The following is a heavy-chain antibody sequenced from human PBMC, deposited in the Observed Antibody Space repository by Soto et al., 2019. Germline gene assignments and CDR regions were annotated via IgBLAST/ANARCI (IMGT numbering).Heavy chain of an antibody. CDR2: ISGSGGST. V-gene: IGHV3-23*01. J-gene: IGHJ4*02. CDR1: GFTFSSNA. D-gene: IGHD2-2*01. CDR3: AKDLGDIVVVPPSSDY. Sequence: GGSLRLSCAASGFTFSSNAMSWVRQAPGKGLEWVSAISGSGGSTYYADSVKGRFTISRDNSKNTLYLQMNSLRAEDTAVYYCAKDLGDIVVVPPSSDYCGQGILVTVSS.